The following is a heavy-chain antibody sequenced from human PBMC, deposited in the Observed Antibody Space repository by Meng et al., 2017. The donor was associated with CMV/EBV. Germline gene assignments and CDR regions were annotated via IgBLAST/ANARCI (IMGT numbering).Heavy chain of an antibody. CDR2: IIPIFGTA. J-gene: IGHJ6*02. V-gene: IGHV1-69*05. CDR3: ASNVVPAAMDYYYYGMDV. Sequence: SVKVSCKGSGYSFTSYWIGWVRQAPGQGLEWMGGIIPIFGTANYAQKFQGRVTITTDESTSTAYMELSSLRSEDTAVYYCASNVVPAAMDYYYYGMDVWGQGTTVTVSS. D-gene: IGHD2-2*01. CDR1: GYSFTSYW.